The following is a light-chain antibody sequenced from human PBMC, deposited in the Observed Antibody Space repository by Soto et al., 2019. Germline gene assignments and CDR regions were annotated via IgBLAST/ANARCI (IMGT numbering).Light chain of an antibody. CDR2: GAS. J-gene: IGKJ2*01. Sequence: EIVMTQSPATLSVSPGERADLACRASQSIGSNLAWYQQKPGQAPRLLIYGASTRVTSIPARFSGSGSGTAFTLTISSLQSEDFAVYYCQQYDYKHTFGQGTKLEI. V-gene: IGKV3-15*01. CDR1: QSIGSN. CDR3: QQYDYKHT.